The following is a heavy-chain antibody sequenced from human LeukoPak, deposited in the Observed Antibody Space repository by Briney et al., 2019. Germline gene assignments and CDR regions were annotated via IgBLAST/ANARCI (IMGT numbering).Heavy chain of an antibody. Sequence: ASVKVSCKASGYIFNNYDINWVRQATGQGLEWMGWMNPNTEKTGYARKFRGRVTITSNTSMSTAYMELNSLRSEDTAVYYCARGPSAALRDSEYYFDYWGQGTLVTVSS. CDR1: GYIFNNYD. V-gene: IGHV1-8*03. CDR3: ARGPSAALRDSEYYFDY. CDR2: MNPNTEKT. J-gene: IGHJ4*02. D-gene: IGHD2-15*01.